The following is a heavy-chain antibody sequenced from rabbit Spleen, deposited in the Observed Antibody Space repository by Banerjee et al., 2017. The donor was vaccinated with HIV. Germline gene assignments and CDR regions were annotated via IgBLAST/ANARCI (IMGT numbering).Heavy chain of an antibody. V-gene: IGHV1S45*01. J-gene: IGHJ2*01. CDR3: ARNYVNVFDP. D-gene: IGHD1-1*01. CDR1: GIDFSAYYY. CDR2: IDGSGSGFT. Sequence: QQQLEESGGGLVKPGGTLTLTCKASGIDFSAYYYMCWVRQAPGKGLEWISCIDGSGSGFTYSATWAKGRFTISKTSSTTVTLQMTSLTVADTATYFCARNYVNVFDPWGPGTLVTVS.